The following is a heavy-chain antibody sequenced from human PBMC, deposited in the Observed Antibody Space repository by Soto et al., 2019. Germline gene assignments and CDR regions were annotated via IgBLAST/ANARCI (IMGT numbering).Heavy chain of an antibody. CDR1: GFTFSSYG. J-gene: IGHJ4*02. CDR3: AKTRNSYNWNDRANFDY. Sequence: QVQLVESGGGVVQPGTSLRLSCAASGFTFSSYGMHWVRQAPGKGLEWVTIISYDGNDKYYVDSVKGRFTISRDNSKNRLYLQMNSLRPEDTAMYDCAKTRNSYNWNDRANFDYWGQGTLVTVSS. V-gene: IGHV3-30*18. CDR2: ISYDGNDK. D-gene: IGHD1-1*01.